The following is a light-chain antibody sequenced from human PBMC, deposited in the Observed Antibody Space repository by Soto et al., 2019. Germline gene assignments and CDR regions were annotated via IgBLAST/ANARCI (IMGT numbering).Light chain of an antibody. CDR2: LAS. CDR1: QGISNP. V-gene: IGKV1-9*01. CDR3: QQVDSYPIT. J-gene: IGKJ5*01. Sequence: IQLTQSPSSLSASVGDRVTITCRASQGISNPLAWYQQKPGKGPKLLIYLASTLQSGVPSRFSGSGSGTDFTLTISSLQPADFATYYCQQVDSYPITFGQGTRLEIK.